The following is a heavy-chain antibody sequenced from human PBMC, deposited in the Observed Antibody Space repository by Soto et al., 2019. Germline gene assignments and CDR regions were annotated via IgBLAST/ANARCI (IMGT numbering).Heavy chain of an antibody. V-gene: IGHV3-30*18. D-gene: IGHD4-17*01. Sequence: VQLVESGGGVVQPGRSLRLSCAASGFTFSSYGMHWVRQAPGKGLELVAVISYDGSNTYYADSVKVRFTISRDNSKYTLYLQMNSLRAEDTAVYYCAKDFDDYADYRVYYYGMDVWGQGTTVTVSS. CDR1: GFTFSSYG. CDR2: ISYDGSNT. J-gene: IGHJ6*02. CDR3: AKDFDDYADYRVYYYGMDV.